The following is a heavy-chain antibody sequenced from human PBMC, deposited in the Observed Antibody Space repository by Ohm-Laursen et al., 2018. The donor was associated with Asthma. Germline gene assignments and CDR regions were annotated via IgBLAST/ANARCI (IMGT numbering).Heavy chain of an antibody. CDR1: GRPITSGAYY. D-gene: IGHD3-9*01. Sequence: TLSLTCTVSGRPITSGAYYWTWIRQHPGKGLEWIGYIYYSGSTYYNPSLKSRVTISIDTSKNQFSLKLSSVTAADTAVYYCAREDFDWPPGYCDYWGQGTLVTVSS. J-gene: IGHJ4*02. CDR3: AREDFDWPPGYCDY. V-gene: IGHV4-31*03. CDR2: IYYSGST.